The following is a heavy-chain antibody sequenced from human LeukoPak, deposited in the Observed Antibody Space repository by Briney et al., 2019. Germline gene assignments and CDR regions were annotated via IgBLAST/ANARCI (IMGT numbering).Heavy chain of an antibody. J-gene: IGHJ1*01. CDR1: GDSINSLDL. V-gene: IGHV4-4*02. D-gene: IGHD3-22*01. CDR2: MYLSGTT. Sequence: SETLSLTCTVSGDSINSLDLWSWVRQPPGKGLEWIGEMYLSGTTHSNPSVKSRVTISIDKSKNQFFLNLSSVTAADTAVYYCAGGSGYAQYFQHWGQGTLVTVSS. CDR3: AGGSGYAQYFQH.